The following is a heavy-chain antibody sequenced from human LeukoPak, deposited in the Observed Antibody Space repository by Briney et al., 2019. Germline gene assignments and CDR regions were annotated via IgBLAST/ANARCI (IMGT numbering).Heavy chain of an antibody. J-gene: IGHJ6*03. V-gene: IGHV3-30*18. CDR2: ISYDGSNE. Sequence: PGRSLRLSCAASGFTFSSYGMHWVRQAPGKGLEWVSVISYDGSNEYYADSVRGRFTISRDNSKNTLFLEMKSLKVDDTAIYYCAKGVRRWLQSGGLKFYYYMDVWGEGTTVTISS. D-gene: IGHD5-24*01. CDR1: GFTFSSYG. CDR3: AKGVRRWLQSGGLKFYYYMDV.